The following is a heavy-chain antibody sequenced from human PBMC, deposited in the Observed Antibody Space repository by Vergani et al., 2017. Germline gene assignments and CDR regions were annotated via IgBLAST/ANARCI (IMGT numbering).Heavy chain of an antibody. V-gene: IGHV1-46*03. J-gene: IGHJ4*02. CDR2: INPSGCST. D-gene: IGHD5-24*01. Sequence: QVQLVQSGAEVKKPGASVKVSCKASGYTFTSYYMHWVRQAPGQGLEWMGIINPSGCSTSYAQKFQGRVTMTRDTSTSTVYMELSSLRSEDTAVYYCAREQAIATSFDYWGQGTLVTVSS. CDR3: AREQAIATSFDY. CDR1: GYTFTSYY.